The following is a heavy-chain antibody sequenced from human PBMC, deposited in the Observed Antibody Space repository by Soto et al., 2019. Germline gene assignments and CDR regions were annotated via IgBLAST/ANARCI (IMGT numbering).Heavy chain of an antibody. CDR3: AREGPVLRFLEWLLPYYYYGMDV. CDR1: GGTFSSYA. Sequence: SVKVSCKASGGTFSSYAISWVRQAPGQGLEWMGGIIPIFGTASYAQKFQGRVTITADESTSTAYMELSSLRSEDTAVYYCAREGPVLRFLEWLLPYYYYGMDVWGQGTTVTVSS. V-gene: IGHV1-69*13. J-gene: IGHJ6*02. D-gene: IGHD3-3*01. CDR2: IIPIFGTA.